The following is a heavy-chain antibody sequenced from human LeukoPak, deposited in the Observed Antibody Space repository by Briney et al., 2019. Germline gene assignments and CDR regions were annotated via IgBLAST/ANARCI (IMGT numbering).Heavy chain of an antibody. V-gene: IGHV3-30*02. CDR3: AKDLYYYDSSGLYFDY. J-gene: IGHJ4*02. CDR2: IRYDGSNK. Sequence: GGSLRLSCAASGFTFSSYGMHWVRQAPGKGLEWVAFIRYDGSNKYYADSVKGRFTISRDNSKNTLYLQMNSLRAEDTAVYYCAKDLYYYDSSGLYFDYWGQGTPVTVSS. CDR1: GFTFSSYG. D-gene: IGHD3-22*01.